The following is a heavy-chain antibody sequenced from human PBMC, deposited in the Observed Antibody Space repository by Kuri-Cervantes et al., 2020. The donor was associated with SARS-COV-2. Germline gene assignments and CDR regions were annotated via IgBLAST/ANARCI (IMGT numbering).Heavy chain of an antibody. V-gene: IGHV4-38-2*01. Sequence: SETLSLTCAVSGYSISSGYYWGWIRQPPGKGLEWIGSIRHSGSTYYNPSLKSRVTISVDTSKNQFSLKLSSVTAADTAVYYCAGVGRSSSYSLAARDYWGQGTLVTVSS. CDR3: AGVGRSSSYSLAARDY. J-gene: IGHJ4*02. D-gene: IGHD6-6*01. CDR1: GYSISSGYY. CDR2: IRHSGST.